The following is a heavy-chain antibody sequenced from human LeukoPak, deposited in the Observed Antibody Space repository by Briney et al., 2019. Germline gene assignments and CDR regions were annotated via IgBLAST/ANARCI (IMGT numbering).Heavy chain of an antibody. CDR2: INPNSGGT. J-gene: IGHJ4*02. CDR1: GYTFTGYN. V-gene: IGHV1-2*04. CDR3: ARERRYCSGGSCYFDY. D-gene: IGHD2-15*01. Sequence: ASVKVSCKASGYTFTGYNMHWVRQAPGQGLEWMGWINPNSGGTNYAQKFQGWVTMTRDTSISTAYMELSRLRSDDTAVYYCARERRYCSGGSCYFDYWGQGTLVTVSS.